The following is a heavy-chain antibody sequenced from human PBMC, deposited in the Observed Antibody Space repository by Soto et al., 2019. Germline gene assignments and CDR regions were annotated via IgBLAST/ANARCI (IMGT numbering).Heavy chain of an antibody. CDR2: INHSGST. D-gene: IGHD3-10*01. J-gene: IGHJ4*02. Sequence: PSETLSLTCAVYGGSFSGYYWSWIRQPPGKGLEWIGEINHSGSTNYNPSLKSRVTISVDTSKNQFSLKLSSVTAADTAVYYCARGPLELWFGELLSDFDYWGQGTLVTVSS. CDR1: GGSFSGYY. CDR3: ARGPLELWFGELLSDFDY. V-gene: IGHV4-34*01.